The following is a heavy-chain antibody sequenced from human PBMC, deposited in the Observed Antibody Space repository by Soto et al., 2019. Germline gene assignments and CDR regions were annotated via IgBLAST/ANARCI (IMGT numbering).Heavy chain of an antibody. CDR1: ASSFSKYY. V-gene: IGHV4-59*01. D-gene: IGHD3-16*01. Sequence: PSETLSLTCPVSASSFSKYYWTWIRQPPGKGLEWIGYIYFNGNTKYNPSLEGRLTISIDTSKKEFSLKLTSVTAADAAVYYCASVTFGGIVLAHWGQGTLVTVSS. J-gene: IGHJ4*02. CDR2: IYFNGNT. CDR3: ASVTFGGIVLAH.